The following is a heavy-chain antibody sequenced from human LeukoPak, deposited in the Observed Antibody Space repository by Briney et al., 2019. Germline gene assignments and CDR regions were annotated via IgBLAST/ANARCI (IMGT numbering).Heavy chain of an antibody. V-gene: IGHV3-48*03. Sequence: VGTLRLSCAVSGFTLSSYEMNWVRQAPGKGLEWFSYISSSGSTIYCADSVNGRFSSSRDNAKNSLYLQMNSLRAEGTAVYYCAELGTTMIGGVWGKGTTVTISS. CDR1: GFTLSSYE. CDR2: ISSSGSTI. J-gene: IGHJ6*04. CDR3: AELGTTMIGGV. D-gene: IGHD3-10*02.